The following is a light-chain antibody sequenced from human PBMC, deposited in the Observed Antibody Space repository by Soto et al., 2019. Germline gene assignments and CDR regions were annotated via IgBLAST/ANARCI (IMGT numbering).Light chain of an antibody. V-gene: IGKV3-15*01. CDR2: GAS. Sequence: EIVMTQSPATLSVSPGERATVSCRASQSVSSNLAWYQQKPGQAPRLLIYGASTRATGIPARFSGSGSGTEFTLTIGSLQSEDFAVYYCQQYNNWPRNFGQGTKLEIK. CDR3: QQYNNWPRN. CDR1: QSVSSN. J-gene: IGKJ2*01.